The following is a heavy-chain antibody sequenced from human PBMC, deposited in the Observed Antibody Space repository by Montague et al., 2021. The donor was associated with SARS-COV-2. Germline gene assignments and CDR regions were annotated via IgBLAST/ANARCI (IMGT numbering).Heavy chain of an antibody. Sequence: SETLSLTCTVSGGSVSSGSYYWSWIRQPPGKGLEWIGYFYYSGSTNYNPSLKSRVTISVDTYKNQFSLKLSSVTAADTAVYYCARDPCRITTSGVVTGYGMDVWGQGTTVTVSS. CDR2: FYYSGST. V-gene: IGHV4-61*01. J-gene: IGHJ6*02. CDR3: ARDPCRITTSGVVTGYGMDV. CDR1: GGSVSSGSYY. D-gene: IGHD3-3*01.